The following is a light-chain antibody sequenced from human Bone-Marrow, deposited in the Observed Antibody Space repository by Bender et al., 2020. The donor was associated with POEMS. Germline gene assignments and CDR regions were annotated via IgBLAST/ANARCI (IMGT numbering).Light chain of an antibody. CDR2: DVT. J-gene: IGLJ3*02. V-gene: IGLV2-23*02. CDR3: CSYAGSSTV. CDR1: SSNVGSYNL. Sequence: QSALTQPASVSGSPGQSITISCTGTSSNVGSYNLVSWYQHHPGKAPKLLIYDVTQRPSGVSTRFSGSKSGNTASLTISGLQAEDEADYYCCSYAGSSTVFGGGTKLTVL.